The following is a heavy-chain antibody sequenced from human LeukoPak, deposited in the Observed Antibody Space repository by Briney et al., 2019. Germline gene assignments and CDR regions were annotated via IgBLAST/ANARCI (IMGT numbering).Heavy chain of an antibody. Sequence: SETLSLTCTVSGVSISSSNSYWGWIRQPPGKGLEWIGSIYYSGNTYYNPSLKSRVTISVDTSKNQFSLKLSSVTAADTAVYYCARVTMIVPGSWFDPWGQGTLVTVSS. CDR3: ARVTMIVPGSWFDP. CDR1: GVSISSSNSY. V-gene: IGHV4-39*07. CDR2: IYYSGNT. D-gene: IGHD3-22*01. J-gene: IGHJ5*02.